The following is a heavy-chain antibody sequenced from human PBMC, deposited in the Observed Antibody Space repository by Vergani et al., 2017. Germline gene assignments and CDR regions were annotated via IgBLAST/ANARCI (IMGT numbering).Heavy chain of an antibody. J-gene: IGHJ3*02. CDR2: ISYDGSNK. V-gene: IGHV3-30*03. CDR3: AREWYYDFWSGYYGDPARGAFDI. CDR1: GFTFSSYS. D-gene: IGHD3-3*01. Sequence: VQLVESGGGLVKPGGSLRLSCAASGFTFSSYSMNWVRQAPGKGLEWVAVISYDGSNKYYADSVKGRFTISRDNSKNTLYLQMNSLRAEDTAVYYCAREWYYDFWSGYYGDPARGAFDIWGQGTMVTVSS.